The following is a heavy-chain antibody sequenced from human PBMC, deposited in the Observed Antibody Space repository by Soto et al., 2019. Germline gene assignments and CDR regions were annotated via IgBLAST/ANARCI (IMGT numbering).Heavy chain of an antibody. D-gene: IGHD1-26*01. CDR1: GGPIINNNW. CDR3: VSAGGVGGRSPI. J-gene: IGHJ3*02. Sequence: QVQLQASGPGLVKPSETLSLTCAVSGGPIINNNWWSWVRQSPGMGLEWIGEVLHTGTTNYNPSLKSRVTISVDRSKNKFSLKVKSVTAADTAVYFCVSAGGVGGRSPIWGQGTMVTVSS. CDR2: VLHTGTT. V-gene: IGHV4-4*02.